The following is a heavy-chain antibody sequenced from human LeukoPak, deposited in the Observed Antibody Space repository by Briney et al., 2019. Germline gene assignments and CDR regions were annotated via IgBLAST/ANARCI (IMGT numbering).Heavy chain of an antibody. D-gene: IGHD6-13*01. J-gene: IGHJ5*02. Sequence: VKVSCKASGYTFTSYDINWVRQATGQGLEWMGWMNPNSGNTGYAQKFQGRVTMTRNTSISTAYMELSSLRSEDPAVYYCARGNEYSSSWFPRGFDPWGQGTLVTVSS. CDR2: MNPNSGNT. CDR3: ARGNEYSSSWFPRGFDP. CDR1: GYTFTSYD. V-gene: IGHV1-8*01.